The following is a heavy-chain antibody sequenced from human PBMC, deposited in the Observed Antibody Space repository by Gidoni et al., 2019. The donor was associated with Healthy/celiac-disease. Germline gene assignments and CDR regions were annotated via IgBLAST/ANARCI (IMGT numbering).Heavy chain of an antibody. J-gene: IGHJ5*02. CDR3: ARGGATVVTPRFDP. V-gene: IGHV4-38-2*02. CDR1: GYSISRGYY. Sequence: QVQLQESGPGLVKPSETLSLTCTVPGYSISRGYYWGWIRHPPGKGLEWIGSIYHIGSTYYNPSLRSRVTISVDTSKNQFSRKLSSVTAADTAVYDCARGGATVVTPRFDPWGQGTLVTVSS. CDR2: IYHIGST. D-gene: IGHD4-17*01.